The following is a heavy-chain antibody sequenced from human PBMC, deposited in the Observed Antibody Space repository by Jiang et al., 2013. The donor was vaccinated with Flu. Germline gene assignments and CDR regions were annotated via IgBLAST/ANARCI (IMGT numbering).Heavy chain of an antibody. J-gene: IGHJ5*02. CDR3: VKEKTSVYGSSSDRRDNWFDP. D-gene: IGHD2-15*01. CDR2: IKQDGSEK. V-gene: IGHV3-7*01. Sequence: RLSCAASGFTFSSYWMSWVRQAPGKGLEWVANIKQDGSEKYYVDSVKGRFTISRDNAKNSLYLQMNSLRAEDTAVYYCVKEKTSVYGSSSDRRDNWFDPWGQGTLVTVSS. CDR1: GFTFSSYW.